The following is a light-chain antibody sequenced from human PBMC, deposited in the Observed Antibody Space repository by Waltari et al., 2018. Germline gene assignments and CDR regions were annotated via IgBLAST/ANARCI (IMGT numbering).Light chain of an antibody. V-gene: IGLV1-47*01. CDR3: AVWDDSLTGQVI. Sequence: QSVLTQPPSASGTPGQRVTISCYGSSSNIGTYYVYWYHQLPGTAPKLLIYRNNQRPSGVPDRFSGSKSGTSASLAISGLRSEDEADYYCAVWDDSLTGQVIFGGGTKLTVL. J-gene: IGLJ2*01. CDR1: SSNIGTYY. CDR2: RNN.